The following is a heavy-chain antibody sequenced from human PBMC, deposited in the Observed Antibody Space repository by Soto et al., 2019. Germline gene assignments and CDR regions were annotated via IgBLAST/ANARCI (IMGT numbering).Heavy chain of an antibody. J-gene: IGHJ4*02. D-gene: IGHD1-26*01. CDR1: GYTFTSYY. CDR2: INPSGGST. CDR3: ARAIIEWELSAYFDY. Sequence: ASVKVSCKASGYTFTSYYMHWVRQAPGQGLEWMGIINPSGGSTSYAQKFQGRVTMTRDTSTSTVYMELSSLRSEDTAVYYCARAIIEWELSAYFDYWGQGTLVTVSS. V-gene: IGHV1-46*01.